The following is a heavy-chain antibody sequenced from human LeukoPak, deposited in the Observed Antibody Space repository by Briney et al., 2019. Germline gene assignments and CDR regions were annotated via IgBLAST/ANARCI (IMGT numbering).Heavy chain of an antibody. D-gene: IGHD4-11*01. CDR1: GYSFSNYW. CDR2: IYPGDSDT. J-gene: IGHJ4*02. Sequence: GESLKISCKASGYSFSNYWIGWVRQMPGKGLEWMGIIYPGDSDTRYSPSFQGQVTISADKSITTGYLQWSSLKASDTDMYYCARAPTSVSNPYYFDYWGQGALVTVSS. V-gene: IGHV5-51*01. CDR3: ARAPTSVSNPYYFDY.